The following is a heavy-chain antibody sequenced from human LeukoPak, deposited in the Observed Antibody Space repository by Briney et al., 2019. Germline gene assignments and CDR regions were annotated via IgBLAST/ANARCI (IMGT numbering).Heavy chain of an antibody. V-gene: IGHV3-30*18. CDR3: AKETGYSSSWGHLLRNYYHYGMDV. D-gene: IGHD6-13*01. CDR2: ISYDGSNK. CDR1: GFTFSSYG. Sequence: GGSLRLSCAASGFTFSSYGMHWVRQAPGKGLEWVAVISYDGSNKYYADSVKGRFTISRDNSKNTLYLQMNSLRAEDTAVYYCAKETGYSSSWGHLLRNYYHYGMDVWGQGTTVTVSS. J-gene: IGHJ6*02.